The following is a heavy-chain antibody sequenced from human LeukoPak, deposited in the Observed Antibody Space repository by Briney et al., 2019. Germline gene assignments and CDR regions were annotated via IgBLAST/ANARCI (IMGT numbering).Heavy chain of an antibody. Sequence: PSETLSLTCAVYGGPFSGYYWSWIRQPPGKGLEWIGEINHSGSTNYNPSLKSRVTISVDTSKNQFSLKLSSVTAADTAVYYCARLVDTAMAPSFDYWGQGTLVTVSS. V-gene: IGHV4-34*01. D-gene: IGHD5-18*01. CDR2: INHSGST. J-gene: IGHJ4*02. CDR3: ARLVDTAMAPSFDY. CDR1: GGPFSGYY.